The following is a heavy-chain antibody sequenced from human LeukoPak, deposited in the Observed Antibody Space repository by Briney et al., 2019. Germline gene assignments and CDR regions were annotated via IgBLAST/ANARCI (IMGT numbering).Heavy chain of an antibody. CDR3: AKEIVGVKWLAMGVALDV. V-gene: IGHV3-43D*04. CDR1: GFTFDQYA. J-gene: IGHJ3*01. D-gene: IGHD6-19*01. CDR2: ITWDGGSR. Sequence: GGSLRLSCAASGFTFDQYAMDWVRQAPGKGLEWVSLITWDGGSRYYADSVKGRFTISRDNSKNSLYLQMNSLRAEDTGMYYCAKEIVGVKWLAMGVALDVWGPGTMVTVSS.